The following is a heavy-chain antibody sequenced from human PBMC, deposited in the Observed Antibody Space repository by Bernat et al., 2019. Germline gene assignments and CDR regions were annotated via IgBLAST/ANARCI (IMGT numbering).Heavy chain of an antibody. D-gene: IGHD5-12*01. CDR2: INPSGGST. V-gene: IGHV1-46*01. J-gene: IGHJ4*02. Sequence: QVQLVQSGAEVKKPGASVKVSCKASGYTFTSYYMHWVRQAPGQGLEWMGIINPSGGSTSYAQKFQGRVTMTRDTSTSTVYMELSSLRSEDTAVYYCAREWAPPYGGYVTGGGGYWGQGTLVTVSS. CDR1: GYTFTSYY. CDR3: AREWAPPYGGYVTGGGGY.